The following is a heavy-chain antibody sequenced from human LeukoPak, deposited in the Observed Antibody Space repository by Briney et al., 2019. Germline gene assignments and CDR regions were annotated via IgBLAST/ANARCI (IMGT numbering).Heavy chain of an antibody. CDR2: VANDGRDK. V-gene: IGHV3-30*18. CDR1: GFTFSNYH. J-gene: IGHJ4*02. D-gene: IGHD6-13*01. CDR3: AKDLNVAAAGYYFDY. Sequence: GRPLTLSCAASGFTFSNYHMHWVRQAPGKGLEWVAVVANDGRDKRYADSVKGRFTISRDNSKNTVYLQMNSLRAEDTAVYYCAKDLNVAAAGYYFDYWGQGTLVTVSS.